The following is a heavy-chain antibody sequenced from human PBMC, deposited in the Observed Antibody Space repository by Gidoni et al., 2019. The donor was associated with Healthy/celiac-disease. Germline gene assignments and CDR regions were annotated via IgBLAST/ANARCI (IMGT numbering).Heavy chain of an antibody. D-gene: IGHD6-13*01. CDR3: ASTPRIASLNHY. Sequence: QVQLQESGPGLVKPSQTLSLTCTVSGGSTSSGRYYWSWIRQPAGKGLEWIGRIYTSGSTNYNPSLKSRVTMSVDTSKNQFSLKLSSVTAADTAVYYCASTPRIASLNHYWGQGTLVTVSS. J-gene: IGHJ4*02. CDR2: IYTSGST. CDR1: GGSTSSGRYY. V-gene: IGHV4-61*02.